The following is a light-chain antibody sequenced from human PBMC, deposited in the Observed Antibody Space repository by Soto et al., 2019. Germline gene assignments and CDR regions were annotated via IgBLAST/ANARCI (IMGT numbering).Light chain of an antibody. Sequence: QSALTQPPSASGSPGQSVTISCPGTSSDVGGSDYVSWYQHHPGKAPKLMIYDVSKRPSGVPDRFSGSKSDNMASLTVSGLQADDEADYYCISHVGHSNVFGTGTKVTVL. CDR2: DVS. V-gene: IGLV2-8*01. CDR1: SSDVGGSDY. CDR3: ISHVGHSNV. J-gene: IGLJ1*01.